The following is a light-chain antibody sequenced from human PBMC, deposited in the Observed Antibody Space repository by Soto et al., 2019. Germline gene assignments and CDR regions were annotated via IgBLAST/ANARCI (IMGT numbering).Light chain of an antibody. V-gene: IGLV2-11*01. CDR1: SSDVGAYNY. Sequence: QSALTQPRSVSGSPGQSVTISCTGTSSDVGAYNYVSRYQQHPGKAPKLMIYDVSKRPSGVPDRFSGSKSGNTASLTISGLQAEDEADYYCCSYAGSYTWVFGGGTKVTVL. CDR3: CSYAGSYTWV. J-gene: IGLJ3*02. CDR2: DVS.